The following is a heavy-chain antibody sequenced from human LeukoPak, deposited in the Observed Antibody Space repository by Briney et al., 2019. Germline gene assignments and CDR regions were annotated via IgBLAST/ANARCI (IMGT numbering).Heavy chain of an antibody. J-gene: IGHJ4*02. V-gene: IGHV3-7*03. D-gene: IGHD5-24*01. CDR1: GFMFSSNW. CDR2: IKEDGTET. CDR3: VKEGRSLQTY. Sequence: GGSLRLSCAASGFMFSSNWMSWVRLAPGKGLEWVANIKEDGTETYYVDSVKGRFTISRDNAKNSLYLQMNSLRVEDTAVYYCVKEGRSLQTYWGQGTLVTVSS.